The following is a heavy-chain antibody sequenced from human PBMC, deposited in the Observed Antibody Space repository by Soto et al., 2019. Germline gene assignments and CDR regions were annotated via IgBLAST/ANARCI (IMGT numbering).Heavy chain of an antibody. CDR2: IYYSGST. D-gene: IGHD3-9*01. CDR3: ARLDLTTKGLDV. V-gene: IGHV4-31*03. Sequence: QVQLQESGPGLVKPSQTLSLTCTVSGGSIISGGYYWSWIRQHSGKGLECIGYIYYSGSTYYNPSIESRVTMSLDTSENQLSLRVSSVTAADTAVYYCARLDLTTKGLDVWGQGTTVTVSS. J-gene: IGHJ6*02. CDR1: GGSIISGGYY.